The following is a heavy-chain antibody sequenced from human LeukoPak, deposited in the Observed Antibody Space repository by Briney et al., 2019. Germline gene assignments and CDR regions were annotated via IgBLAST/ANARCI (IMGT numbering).Heavy chain of an antibody. Sequence: ASVKVSCKASGYTFTSYGISWVRQAPGQGLEWMGWISAYNGNTNYAQKLQGRVTMTTDTSTSTAHMELRSLRSDDTAVYYCATGITIFGVTNRRRPTYAAFDIWGQGTMVTVSS. V-gene: IGHV1-18*01. CDR1: GYTFTSYG. J-gene: IGHJ3*02. D-gene: IGHD3-3*01. CDR2: ISAYNGNT. CDR3: ATGITIFGVTNRRRPTYAAFDI.